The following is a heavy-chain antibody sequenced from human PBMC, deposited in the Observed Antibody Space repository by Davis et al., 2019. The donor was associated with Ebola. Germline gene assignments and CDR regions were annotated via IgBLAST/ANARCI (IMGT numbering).Heavy chain of an antibody. CDR3: ARERRFSSWLDD. D-gene: IGHD1-1*01. CDR2: IIHSGNT. V-gene: IGHV4-34*10. J-gene: IGHJ5*02. CDR1: GGSFTNYY. Sequence: PGGSLRLSCGVYGGSFTNYYWTWIRQPPGRGLEWIGEIIHSGNTNYNPSLKSRITMSVDMSKKQFSLKLSSVTAADTAVYYCARERRFSSWLDDWGQGTPVTVSS.